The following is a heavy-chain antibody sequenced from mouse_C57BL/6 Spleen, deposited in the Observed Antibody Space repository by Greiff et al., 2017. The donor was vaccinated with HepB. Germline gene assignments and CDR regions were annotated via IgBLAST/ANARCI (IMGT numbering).Heavy chain of an antibody. Sequence: QVQLQQPGAELVKAGASVKMSCKASGDTFTSYWMHWVKQRLGQGLEWFAETNPTNGRTYYNEKCKSKATLTVDKSSSTAYMLLSGPTFEDSAVHYCARIKKIVATYSGYWGQGTTLTVSS. CDR1: GDTFTSYW. D-gene: IGHD1-1*01. V-gene: IGHV1S81*02. J-gene: IGHJ2*01. CDR3: ARIKKIVATYSGY. CDR2: TNPTNGRT.